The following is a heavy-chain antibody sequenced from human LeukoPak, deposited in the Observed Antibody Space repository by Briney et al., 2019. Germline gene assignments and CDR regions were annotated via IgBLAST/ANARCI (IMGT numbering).Heavy chain of an antibody. J-gene: IGHJ3*02. CDR2: IKQDGSEK. Sequence: GGSLRLSCAASGFTFSNAWMSCVRQAPGKGLEWVANIKQDGSEKYYVDSVKGRFTISRDNAKNSLYLQMNSLRAEDTAVYYCARDVAARGDAFDIWGQGTMVTVSS. D-gene: IGHD6-6*01. V-gene: IGHV3-7*01. CDR3: ARDVAARGDAFDI. CDR1: GFTFSNAW.